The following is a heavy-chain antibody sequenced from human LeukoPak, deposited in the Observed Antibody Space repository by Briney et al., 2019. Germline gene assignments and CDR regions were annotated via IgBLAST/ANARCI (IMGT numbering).Heavy chain of an antibody. J-gene: IGHJ4*02. D-gene: IGHD1-1*01. CDR1: GFMCSNYW. CDR2: IKRDGSEK. CDR3: AKESETYNDY. V-gene: IGHV3-7*01. Sequence: PGGSLRLSCAASGFMCSNYWMTWVRQAPGKGLEWVANIKRDGSEKYYVVSVKGRFTISRDNAKNSLYLQMHSLRGEDTAVYSCAKESETYNDYWGQGTVVTVSS.